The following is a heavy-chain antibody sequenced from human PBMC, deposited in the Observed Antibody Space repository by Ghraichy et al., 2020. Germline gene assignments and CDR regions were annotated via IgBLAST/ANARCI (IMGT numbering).Heavy chain of an antibody. Sequence: GESLNISCAASGFTFSSYAMSWVRQAPGKGLEWVSAISGSGGSTYYADSVKGRFTISRDNSKNTLYLQMNSLRAEDTAVYYCAKDQAKIYGSGSPVDYWGQGTLVTVSS. J-gene: IGHJ4*02. CDR2: ISGSGGST. D-gene: IGHD3-10*01. V-gene: IGHV3-23*01. CDR3: AKDQAKIYGSGSPVDY. CDR1: GFTFSSYA.